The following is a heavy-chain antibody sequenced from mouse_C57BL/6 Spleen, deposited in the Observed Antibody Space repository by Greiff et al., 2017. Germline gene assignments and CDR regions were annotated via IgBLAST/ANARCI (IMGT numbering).Heavy chain of an antibody. CDR2: FHPYNDDT. V-gene: IGHV1-47*01. Sequence: VQVVESGAELVKPGASVKMSCKASGYTFTTYPIEWMKQNHGKSLEWIGNFHPYNDDTKYNEKFKGKATLTVEKSSSTVYLELSRLTSDDSAVYYCARRSMYDSSWFAYWGQGTLVTVSA. D-gene: IGHD2-4*01. J-gene: IGHJ3*01. CDR1: GYTFTTYP. CDR3: ARRSMYDSSWFAY.